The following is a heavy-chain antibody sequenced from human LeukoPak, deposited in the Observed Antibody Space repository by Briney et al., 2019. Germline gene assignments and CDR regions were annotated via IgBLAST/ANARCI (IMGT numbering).Heavy chain of an antibody. Sequence: PGGSLRLSCAASGFTFNNAWMSWVRQAPGKGLVWVSRINGDGSSTLYADSVKGRFAISRDSAKNTLYLEMNSLRAEDTALYYCARRSQLGGFYDYWGQGTLVTVSS. D-gene: IGHD3-16*01. CDR2: INGDGSST. V-gene: IGHV3-74*01. J-gene: IGHJ4*02. CDR3: ARRSQLGGFYDY. CDR1: GFTFNNAW.